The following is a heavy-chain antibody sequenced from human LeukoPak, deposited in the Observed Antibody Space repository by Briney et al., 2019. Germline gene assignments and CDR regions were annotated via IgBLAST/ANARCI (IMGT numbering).Heavy chain of an antibody. J-gene: IGHJ4*02. CDR3: ARGRGTYSSGWYGWLPPGPNDY. CDR1: GGSISSSSDY. D-gene: IGHD6-19*01. V-gene: IGHV4-39*07. CDR2: IYHSETT. Sequence: MPSETLSLTCSVSGGSISSSSDYWGWVRQPPGKGLEWIGSIYHSETTYYNPSLKSRVIISVDTSKNQFSLKLSSVTAADTAVYYCARGRGTYSSGWYGWLPPGPNDYWGQGTLVTVSS.